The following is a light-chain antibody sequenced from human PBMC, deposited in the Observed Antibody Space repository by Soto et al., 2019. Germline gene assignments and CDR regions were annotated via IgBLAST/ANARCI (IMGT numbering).Light chain of an antibody. CDR2: GAS. CDR1: QSVGSN. J-gene: IGKJ4*01. Sequence: EIVMTQSPATLSVSPGERATLSCRAGQSVGSNLAWYQQKPGQAPRLLIYGASSRATGIPARFSGSGSGTEFTLTISSLQCEDSAVYYCQHYNNRPLTFGGGAKVEIK. CDR3: QHYNNRPLT. V-gene: IGKV3-15*01.